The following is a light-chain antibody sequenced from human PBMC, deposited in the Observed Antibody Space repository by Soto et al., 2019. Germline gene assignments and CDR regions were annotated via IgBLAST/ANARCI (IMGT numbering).Light chain of an antibody. CDR3: AAWDDSLSGLHWV. Sequence: QAVVTQPPSASGTPGQRVTISCSGSSSNIGSNYVYWYQQLPGTAPKLLIYSNNQRPSGVPDRFSGSKSGTSASLAISGLRSEDEADYYCAAWDDSLSGLHWVFGGGTQLTVL. J-gene: IGLJ3*02. CDR1: SSNIGSNY. V-gene: IGLV1-47*02. CDR2: SNN.